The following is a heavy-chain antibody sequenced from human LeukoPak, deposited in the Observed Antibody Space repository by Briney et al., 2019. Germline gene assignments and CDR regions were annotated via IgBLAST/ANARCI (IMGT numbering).Heavy chain of an antibody. CDR1: RFTFGSYW. CDR3: AKDLSKGLLYRRGMYYFDY. J-gene: IGHJ4*02. Sequence: GGSLRLSCAASRFTFGSYWMSWVRQAPGKGLEWVANIKQDGSEKYYVDSVKGRFTISRDNAKNSLYLQMNSLRAEDTAVYYCAKDLSKGLLYRRGMYYFDYWGQGTLVTVSS. V-gene: IGHV3-7*01. CDR2: IKQDGSEK. D-gene: IGHD3-10*01.